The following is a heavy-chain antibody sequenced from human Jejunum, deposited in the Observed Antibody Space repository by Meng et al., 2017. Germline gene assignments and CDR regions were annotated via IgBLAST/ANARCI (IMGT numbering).Heavy chain of an antibody. CDR3: ARSPESPNWFDT. Sequence: GGSLRLSCAASGFTFSNYWMHWVRHAPGKGLMWVSRISTDGLTTTYADSVKGRFTISRDNAKKTLYLQMSSLRVEDTAVYYCARSPESPNWFDTWGQGTLVTVSS. CDR1: GFTFSNYW. V-gene: IGHV3-74*01. J-gene: IGHJ5*02. CDR2: ISTDGLTT.